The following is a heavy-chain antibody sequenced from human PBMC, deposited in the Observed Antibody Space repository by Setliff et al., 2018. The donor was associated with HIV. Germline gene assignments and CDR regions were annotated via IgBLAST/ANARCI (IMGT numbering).Heavy chain of an antibody. V-gene: IGHV1-69*13. CDR1: GGTFGSYA. D-gene: IGHD1-26*01. J-gene: IGHJ4*02. Sequence: SVKVSCKASGGTFGSYAISWVRQAPGQGLEWMGGIIPIFGTANYAQKFQGRVTITADESTNTAYMELSSLRSEDTAVYYCASGSHGEGATDYWGLGTLVTVSS. CDR2: IIPIFGTA. CDR3: ASGSHGEGATDY.